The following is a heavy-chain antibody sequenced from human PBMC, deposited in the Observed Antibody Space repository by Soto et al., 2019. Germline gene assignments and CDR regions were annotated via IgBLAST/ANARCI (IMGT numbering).Heavy chain of an antibody. CDR1: GYTFTSYG. Sequence: ASVKVSCKASGYTFTSYGISWVRQAPGQGLEWMGWISAYNGNTNYAQKLQGRVTMTTDTSTSTAYMELRSLRSDDTAVYYCARHANDFINSITMIVVVIQEFDYWGQGTLVTVSS. CDR2: ISAYNGNT. V-gene: IGHV1-18*01. D-gene: IGHD3-22*01. CDR3: ARHANDFINSITMIVVVIQEFDY. J-gene: IGHJ4*02.